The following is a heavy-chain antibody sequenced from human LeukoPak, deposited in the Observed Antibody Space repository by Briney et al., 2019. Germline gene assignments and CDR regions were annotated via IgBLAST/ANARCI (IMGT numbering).Heavy chain of an antibody. Sequence: PGRSLRLSCAASGFTFSSYAMHWVRQAPGKGLEWVAVISYDGSNKYYADSVKGRFTISRDNSKNTLYLQMNSLRAEDTAVYYCAKVTVTTSPYWGQGTLVTVSS. CDR2: ISYDGSNK. V-gene: IGHV3-30*04. CDR3: AKVTVTTSPY. CDR1: GFTFSSYA. D-gene: IGHD4-17*01. J-gene: IGHJ4*02.